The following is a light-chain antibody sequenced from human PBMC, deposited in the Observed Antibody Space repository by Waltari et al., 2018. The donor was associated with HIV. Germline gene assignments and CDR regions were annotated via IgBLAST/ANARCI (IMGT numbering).Light chain of an antibody. V-gene: IGLV3-1*01. CDR3: KAWESSNARV. CDR2: QDR. CDR1: NLGDKY. J-gene: IGLJ2*01. Sequence: SYELTQPPSVSVSPGQTASITCSGDNLGDKYACWYQQKPGQSPVLFIYQDRKRTSGIPESFSGSNVGNAATLTISGTQAMDEADYYCKAWESSNARVFGGGNKMTVL.